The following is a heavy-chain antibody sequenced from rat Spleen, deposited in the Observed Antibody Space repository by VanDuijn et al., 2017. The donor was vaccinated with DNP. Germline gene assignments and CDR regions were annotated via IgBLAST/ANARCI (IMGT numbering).Heavy chain of an antibody. V-gene: IGHV2-15*01. J-gene: IGHJ4*01. D-gene: IGHD1-11*01. CDR2: IWSGGST. CDR1: GFSLTSYN. CDR3: ARSGNYGNYYTMDA. Sequence: QVQLKESGPGLVQPSQTLSLTCTVAGFSLTSYNVHWVRQPPGKGLEWLGAIWSGGSTDYNSALKSRLSINRDTSKSQVLLKMNSLQTEDTAMYFCARSGNYGNYYTMDAWGQGTSVTVSS.